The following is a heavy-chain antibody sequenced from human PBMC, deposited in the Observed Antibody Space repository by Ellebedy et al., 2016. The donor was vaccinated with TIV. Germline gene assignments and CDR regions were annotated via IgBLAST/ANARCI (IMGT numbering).Heavy chain of an antibody. J-gene: IGHJ4*02. V-gene: IGHV1-8*01. Sequence: AASVKVSCKASGYTFTNYDINWVRQASGQGFEWVGWMNPHNGNTGYPQKLQGRVTLTRDISVTTAYMELSSLRSDDTAVYYCTRGDYWGQGTLVTVSS. CDR2: MNPHNGNT. CDR1: GYTFTNYD. CDR3: TRGDY.